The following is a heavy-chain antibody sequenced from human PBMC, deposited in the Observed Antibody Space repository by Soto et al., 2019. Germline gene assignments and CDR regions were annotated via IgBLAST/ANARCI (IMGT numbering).Heavy chain of an antibody. V-gene: IGHV4-59*08. CDR1: GGSISSYY. Sequence: QVQLQESGPGLVKPSETLSLTCTVSGGSISSYYWSWIRQPPGKGLEWIGYIYYSGSTNYNPSLTSRVTISVDTAKNQFSLKLSSVAAADTAVYYCARRGPYYYGMDVWGQGTTVTVSS. CDR3: ARRGPYYYGMDV. J-gene: IGHJ6*02. CDR2: IYYSGST.